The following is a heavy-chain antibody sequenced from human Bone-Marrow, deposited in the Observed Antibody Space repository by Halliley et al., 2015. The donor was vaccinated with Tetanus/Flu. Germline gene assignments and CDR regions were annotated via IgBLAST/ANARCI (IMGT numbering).Heavy chain of an antibody. CDR1: GASISSRSW. Sequence: SLRLSCAVSGASISSRSWWSWVRQPPGKGLEWIGEIYHGGNTNYNPSLKSRLTISVDKSKNQFSLQLRSVTAADTAVYYCARVNSLSAPEWEPDDAFDIWGQGTLAIVSS. CDR2: IYHGGNT. CDR3: ARVNSLSAPEWEPDDAFDI. D-gene: IGHD1-26*01. J-gene: IGHJ3*02. V-gene: IGHV4-4*02.